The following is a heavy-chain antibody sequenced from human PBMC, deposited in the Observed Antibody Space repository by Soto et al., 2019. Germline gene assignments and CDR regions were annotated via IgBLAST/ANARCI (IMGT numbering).Heavy chain of an antibody. V-gene: IGHV4-39*01. D-gene: IGHD3-22*01. CDR3: ASHSSYYDRVGAFDI. CDR1: GGSISSSSYY. CDR2: IYYSGST. Sequence: QLQLQESGPGLVKPSETLSLTCTVSGGSISSSSYYWGWIRQPPGKGLEWIGSIYYSGSTYYNPSLKSRVTISADTSKNQFALTLSSVTAADTAVYYCASHSSYYDRVGAFDIWGQGTMATVSS. J-gene: IGHJ3*02.